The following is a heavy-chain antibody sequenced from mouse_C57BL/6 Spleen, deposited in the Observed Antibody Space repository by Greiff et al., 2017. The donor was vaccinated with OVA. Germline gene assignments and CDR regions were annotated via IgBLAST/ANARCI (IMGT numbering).Heavy chain of an antibody. CDR2: INPSNGGT. V-gene: IGHV1-53*01. CDR3: ARVRGGSSFYWYFDV. Sequence: QVQLQQPGTELVKPGASVKLSCKASGYTFTSYWMHWVKQRPGQGLEWIGNINPSNGGTNYNEKFKSKATLTVDKSSSTAYMQLSSLTSEDSAVYYCARVRGGSSFYWYFDVWGTGTTLTVSS. CDR1: GYTFTSYW. J-gene: IGHJ1*03. D-gene: IGHD1-1*01.